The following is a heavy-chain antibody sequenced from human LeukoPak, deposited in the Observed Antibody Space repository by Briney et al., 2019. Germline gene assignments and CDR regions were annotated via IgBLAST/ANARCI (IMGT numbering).Heavy chain of an antibody. CDR2: INPYSGET. V-gene: IGHV1-2*06. CDR1: GYTFTGYH. D-gene: IGHD6-13*01. CDR3: ARDQGSLTRSWYTGY. Sequence: ASVKVSCKAPGYTFTGYHIHWGRQAPGQGLEWMGRINPYSGETNFAQKFQGRVTMTRDTSITTAYMDLSSLTPDDTAVYFCARDQGSLTRSWYTGYWGQGTQVTVSS. J-gene: IGHJ4*02.